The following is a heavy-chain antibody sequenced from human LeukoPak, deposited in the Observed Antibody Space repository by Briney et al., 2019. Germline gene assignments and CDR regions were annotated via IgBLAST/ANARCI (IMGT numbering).Heavy chain of an antibody. V-gene: IGHV1-46*01. CDR3: ARRGYGDRTSA. CDR2: INPSGGST. D-gene: IGHD4-17*01. J-gene: IGHJ5*02. Sequence: ASVKDSSEPSRYTFFTDNMHCGSEAPGQGLEWMGIINPSGGSTSYAQKFQGRVTITRDTSPRTVYMELSRLRSVDTAEYYCARRGYGDRTSAWGEGTLVSVSS. CDR1: RYTFFTDN.